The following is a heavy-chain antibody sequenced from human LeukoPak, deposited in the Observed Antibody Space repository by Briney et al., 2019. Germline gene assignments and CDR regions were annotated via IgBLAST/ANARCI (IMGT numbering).Heavy chain of an antibody. V-gene: IGHV4-34*01. Sequence: SETLSLTCAVYGVSFSGYYWRWLRQPPGKGVEWLGEINHSGSNNYNASLKSRVTISVDTSKNQFSLKLISVTAADTAVYYCAARQRRGYSYGPYYFDYWGQGTLVTVSS. CDR1: GVSFSGYY. J-gene: IGHJ4*02. CDR2: INHSGSN. CDR3: AARQRRGYSYGPYYFDY. D-gene: IGHD5-18*01.